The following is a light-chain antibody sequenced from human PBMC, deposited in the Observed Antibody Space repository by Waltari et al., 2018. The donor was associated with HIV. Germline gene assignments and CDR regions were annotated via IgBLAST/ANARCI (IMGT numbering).Light chain of an antibody. CDR1: ILRFYY. V-gene: IGLV3-19*01. J-gene: IGLJ3*02. CDR2: GSN. Sequence: SSELTQDPFVSVAPGQTARITCQGDILRFYYGSWYQQRPGQAPRLVPYGSNNRPSGIPDLFSGSTSGNTMSLTISATQAEDEGDFFCSSRDTTGKFWVFGSRTKLTV. CDR3: SSRDTTGKFWV.